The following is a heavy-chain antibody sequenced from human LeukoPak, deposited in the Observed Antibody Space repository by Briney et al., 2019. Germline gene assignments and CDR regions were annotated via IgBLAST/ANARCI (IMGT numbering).Heavy chain of an antibody. Sequence: GESLQISCKGSGYSSPAYWIGWVRQMPGKGLEWMGIIFPGDSDTRYSPSFQGQVTISADKSISTAYLQWSSLKASDTAMYYCARLNRYSSGWYLGYAFHIWGQGTMVTVSS. D-gene: IGHD6-19*01. CDR2: IFPGDSDT. V-gene: IGHV5-51*01. CDR3: ARLNRYSSGWYLGYAFHI. J-gene: IGHJ3*02. CDR1: GYSSPAYW.